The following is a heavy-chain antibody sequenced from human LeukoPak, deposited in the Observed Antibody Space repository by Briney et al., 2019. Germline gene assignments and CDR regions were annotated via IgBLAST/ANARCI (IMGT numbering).Heavy chain of an antibody. CDR1: GGSFIGFH. D-gene: IGHD4-17*01. CDR2: INHSGST. J-gene: IGHJ4*02. Sequence: SETLSLTCAVYGGSFIGFHWNWIRQPPGKGLEWIGDINHSGSTNYNPSLTSRVTISVDPSKNQFSLNLSSVTAADTAVYYCASLTTVTTCFDYWGQGTLVTVSS. V-gene: IGHV4-34*01. CDR3: ASLTTVTTCFDY.